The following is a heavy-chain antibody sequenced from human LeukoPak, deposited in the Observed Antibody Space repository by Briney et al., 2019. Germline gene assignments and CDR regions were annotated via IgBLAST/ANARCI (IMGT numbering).Heavy chain of an antibody. CDR1: GYSFNSHW. J-gene: IGHJ4*02. V-gene: IGHV5-51*01. CDR2: FHPGDSES. CDR3: ARTIAFYYDSSSYMDF. D-gene: IGHD3-22*01. Sequence: GESLKISCKGSGYSFNSHWIGWVRQRPGEGLEWMGIFHPGDSESRYSPSFQGHVTMSADQTITTAYLQWNSLKASDTAMYFCARTIAFYYDSSSYMDFWGQGTLVTVSS.